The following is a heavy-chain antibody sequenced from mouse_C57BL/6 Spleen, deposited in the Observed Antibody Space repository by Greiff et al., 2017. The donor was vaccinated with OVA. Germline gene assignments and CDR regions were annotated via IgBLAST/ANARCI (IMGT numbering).Heavy chain of an antibody. CDR3: AIAYYGSSYYAMDY. CDR2: IHPSDSGP. V-gene: IGHV1-74*01. CDR1: GYTFTSYW. Sequence: QVQLQQPGAELVKPGASVKVSCKASGYTFTSYWMPWVKQRPGQGLEWIGRIHPSDSGPNYNQKFKGKATLTVDKSSSTAYMQLSSLTSEDSAVYYGAIAYYGSSYYAMDYWGQGTSVTVSS. D-gene: IGHD1-1*01. J-gene: IGHJ4*01.